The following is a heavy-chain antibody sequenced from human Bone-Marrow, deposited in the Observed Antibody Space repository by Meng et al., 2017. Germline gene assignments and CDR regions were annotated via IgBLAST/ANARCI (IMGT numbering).Heavy chain of an antibody. CDR3: ARAGGATGYSTDY. D-gene: IGHD3-9*01. CDR2: INPNSGGT. J-gene: IGHJ4*02. CDR1: GYTFTGYY. V-gene: IGHV1-2*02. Sequence: ASVKVSFKSSGYTFTGYYMHWVRQAPGQGLEWMGWINPNSGGTNYAQKFQGRVTMTRDTSTSTAYMELSSLRSDDTAVYHCARAGGATGYSTDYWGQGTLVTVSS.